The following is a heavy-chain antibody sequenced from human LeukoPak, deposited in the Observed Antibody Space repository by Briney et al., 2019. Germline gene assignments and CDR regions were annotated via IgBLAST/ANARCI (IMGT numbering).Heavy chain of an antibody. D-gene: IGHD5-12*01. CDR2: IYYSGST. Sequence: PSETLSLTCTVSGGSISSYYWSWIRQPPGKGLEWIGYIYYSGSTNYNPSLKSRVTISVDTSKNQFSLKLSSVTAADTAVYYCAREASLGAFDIWGQGTMVTVSS. J-gene: IGHJ3*02. V-gene: IGHV4-59*01. CDR3: AREASLGAFDI. CDR1: GGSISSYY.